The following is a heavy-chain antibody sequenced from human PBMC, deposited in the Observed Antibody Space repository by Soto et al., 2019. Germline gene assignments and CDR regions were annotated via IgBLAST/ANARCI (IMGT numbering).Heavy chain of an antibody. Sequence: GGSLRLSCAASGFTFSSYAMHWVRQAPGKGLEWVAVISYDGSNKYYADSVKGRFTISRDNSKNTLYLQMNSLRAEDTAVYYSARVLAPFSXSGACYSSSSGMDVWAQGTTLPVSS. D-gene: IGHD3-10*01. CDR1: GFTFSSYA. V-gene: IGHV3-30-3*01. CDR2: ISYDGSNK. CDR3: ARVLAPFSXSGACYSSSSGMDV. J-gene: IGHJ6*02.